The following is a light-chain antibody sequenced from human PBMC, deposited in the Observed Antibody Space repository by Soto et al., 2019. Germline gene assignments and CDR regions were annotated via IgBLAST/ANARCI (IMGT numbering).Light chain of an antibody. V-gene: IGKV1-12*01. CDR1: QHISTY. CDR2: AAS. Sequence: DIQMTQSPASVPASVGDRVTITCRAGQHISTYLAWYQQKPGEAPKLLISAASSLGSGVPSRFSGSGSGTDFPHALSRLQPEDFETYYSQQANSFPFTFCGGTKVEIK. J-gene: IGKJ4*01. CDR3: QQANSFPFT.